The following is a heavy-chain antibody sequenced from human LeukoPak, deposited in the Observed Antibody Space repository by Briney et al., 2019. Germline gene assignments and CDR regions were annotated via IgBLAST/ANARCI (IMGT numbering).Heavy chain of an antibody. V-gene: IGHV3-7*04. CDR2: IKQDGSKK. CDR1: GFPFSSYW. CDR3: TRVGYIDEGIDY. Sequence: GGSLRHSCVASGFPFSSYWMTWVRQAPGKGLEWVANIKQDGSKKSYVDSVKGRFTISRDNAKNSLYLQMNSLRAEDTAIYYCTRVGYIDEGIDYWGQGTLVTVSS. J-gene: IGHJ4*02. D-gene: IGHD5-24*01.